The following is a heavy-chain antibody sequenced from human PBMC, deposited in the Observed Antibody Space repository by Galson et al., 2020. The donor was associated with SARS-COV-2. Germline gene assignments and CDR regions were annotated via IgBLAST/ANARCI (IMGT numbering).Heavy chain of an antibody. V-gene: IGHV3-21*01. J-gene: IGHJ6*02. CDR2: ISSSSDYI. D-gene: IGHD3-10*02. Sequence: GVSLRLSCAVSGFTFSSYSMNWVRQAPGKGLEWVSAISSSSDYIYNADSVKGRFTISRDNGKNSLYLQMNSLRAEDTAVYYCARDASWAMFAMDVWGQGTTVTVSS. CDR1: GFTFSSYS. CDR3: ARDASWAMFAMDV.